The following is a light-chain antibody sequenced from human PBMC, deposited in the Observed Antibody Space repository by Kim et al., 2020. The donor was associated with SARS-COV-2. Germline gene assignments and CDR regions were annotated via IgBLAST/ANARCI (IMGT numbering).Light chain of an antibody. J-gene: IGKJ2*01. CDR3: QQYGSSPYT. CDR2: GAS. V-gene: IGKV3-20*01. Sequence: LSPGGSATLSCRASRRVFSNWVAWYQQKRGQAPRLLVYGASSRATGIPDRFSGSGSGTDFTLTISRLEPEDFAMYYCQQYGSSPYTFGQGTKLEIK. CDR1: RRVFSNW.